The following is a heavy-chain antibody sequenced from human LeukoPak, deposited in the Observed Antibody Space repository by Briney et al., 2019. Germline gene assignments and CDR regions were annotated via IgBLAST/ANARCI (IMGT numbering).Heavy chain of an antibody. J-gene: IGHJ4*02. V-gene: IGHV3-23*01. CDR3: AKGDYDSSGYIDY. CDR1: GFTFSSYA. D-gene: IGHD3-22*01. CDR2: ISGSGGST. Sequence: GGSLRLSCAASGFTFSSYAMSWVRQAPGKGLEWVSAISGSGGSTCYADSVKGRFTISRDNSKNTLYLQMNSLKAEDTAVYYCAKGDYDSSGYIDYWGQGTLVTVSS.